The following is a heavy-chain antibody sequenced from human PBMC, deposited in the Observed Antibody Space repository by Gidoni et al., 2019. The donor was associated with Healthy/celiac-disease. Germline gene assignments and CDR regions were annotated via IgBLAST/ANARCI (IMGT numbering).Heavy chain of an antibody. V-gene: IGHV3-30-3*01. CDR1: GFTFSSYA. J-gene: IGHJ5*02. Sequence: QVQLVESGGGVVQPGRSLRLSCAASGFTFSSYAMHWVRQAPGKGLEWVAVISYDGSNKYYADSVKGRFTISRDNSKNTLYLQMNSLRAEDTAVYYCARDGGYSGYDSWFDPWGQGTLVTVSS. CDR3: ARDGGYSGYDSWFDP. D-gene: IGHD5-12*01. CDR2: ISYDGSNK.